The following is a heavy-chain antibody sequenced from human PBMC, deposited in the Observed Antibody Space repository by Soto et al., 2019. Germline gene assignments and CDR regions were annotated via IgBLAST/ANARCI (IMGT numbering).Heavy chain of an antibody. CDR2: IYHSGST. V-gene: IGHV4-4*02. Sequence: SETLSLTCAVSGGSISSSNWWSWVRQPPGKGLEWIGEIYHSGSTSYNPSLKSRVTISVDKSKNQFSLKLSSVTAADTAVYYCARRQKYSSGWPAYYFDYWGQGTLVTVSS. D-gene: IGHD6-19*01. CDR1: GGSISSSNW. J-gene: IGHJ4*02. CDR3: ARRQKYSSGWPAYYFDY.